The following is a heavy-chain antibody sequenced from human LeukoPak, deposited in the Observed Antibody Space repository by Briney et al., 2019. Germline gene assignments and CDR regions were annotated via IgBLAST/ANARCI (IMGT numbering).Heavy chain of an antibody. CDR1: VFIFCKYG. Sequence: GGSLRLSCAASVFIFCKYGMHWVPQAPGKGLEWVAFIRDYGSSKYYRDCVKRRFTVSRDNSKNTLYLQIHILRPDDPSLYLCAPSRPPGHLEYWGQGTLVSVS. J-gene: IGHJ4*02. CDR3: APSRPPGHLEY. V-gene: IGHV3-30*02. D-gene: IGHD6-6*01. CDR2: IRDYGSSK.